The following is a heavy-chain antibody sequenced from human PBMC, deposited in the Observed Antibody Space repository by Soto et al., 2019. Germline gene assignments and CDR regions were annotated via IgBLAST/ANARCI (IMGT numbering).Heavy chain of an antibody. J-gene: IGHJ4*02. CDR1: GGSFSGYY. Sequence: PSETLSLTCAVYGGSFSGYYWSWIRQPPGKGLEWIGEINHSGSTNYNPSLKSRVTISVDTSKNQFSLKLSSVTAADTAVYYCARAHGYSSGWSKGNDYWGQGTLVTVSS. V-gene: IGHV4-34*01. CDR3: ARAHGYSSGWSKGNDY. CDR2: INHSGST. D-gene: IGHD6-19*01.